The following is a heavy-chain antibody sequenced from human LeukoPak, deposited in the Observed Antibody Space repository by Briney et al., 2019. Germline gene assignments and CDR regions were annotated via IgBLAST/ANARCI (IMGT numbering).Heavy chain of an antibody. CDR1: GFTFSSYS. Sequence: GGSLRLSCAASGFTFSSYSMNWVRQAPGKGLEWVSSISSSSSYIYYADSVKGRFTISRDNAKNSLYLQMNSLRAEDTAVYYCARGRDIVVVVAATGFDYWGQGTLVTVSS. CDR2: ISSSSSYI. D-gene: IGHD2-15*01. V-gene: IGHV3-21*01. J-gene: IGHJ4*02. CDR3: ARGRDIVVVVAATGFDY.